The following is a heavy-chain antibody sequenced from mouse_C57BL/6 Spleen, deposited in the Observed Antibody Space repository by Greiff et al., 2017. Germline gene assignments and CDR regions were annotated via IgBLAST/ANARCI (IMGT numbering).Heavy chain of an antibody. D-gene: IGHD2-5*01. V-gene: IGHV1-20*01. J-gene: IGHJ2*01. CDR3: AREGSNYVGDFDY. Sequence: EVKLVESGPELVKPGDSVKISCKASGYSFTGYFMNWVMQSHGKSLEWIGRINPYNGDTFYNQKFKGKATLTVDKSSSTAHMELRSLTSEDSAVYYCAREGSNYVGDFDYWGQGTTLTVSS. CDR2: INPYNGDT. CDR1: GYSFTGYF.